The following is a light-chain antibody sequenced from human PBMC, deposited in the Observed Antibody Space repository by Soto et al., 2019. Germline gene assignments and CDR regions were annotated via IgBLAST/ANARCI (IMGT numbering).Light chain of an antibody. J-gene: IGKJ5*01. Sequence: EIVMTQSPATLSVSPGERATLSGRASQSVRRNVAWYQQRPGQAPRLLISGASTRATGIAARFSGSGSGTEFTLTIRSLQSEDSALYYCQQYSNWPTFGQGTRLEIK. CDR3: QQYSNWPT. CDR2: GAS. V-gene: IGKV3-15*01. CDR1: QSVRRN.